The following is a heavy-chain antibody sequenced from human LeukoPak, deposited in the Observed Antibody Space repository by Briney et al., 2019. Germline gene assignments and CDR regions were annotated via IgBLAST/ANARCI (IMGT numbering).Heavy chain of an antibody. CDR1: GYIFTSYW. J-gene: IGHJ4*02. Sequence: GASLKISCKGSGYIFTSYWIGRVRQMPGKGLEWIGIIYPGDSDTRYSPSFEGQVTISADKSISTAYLQWSSLKASDTAMYYCARGETGYVPLDYWGQGTLVTVSS. D-gene: IGHD3-9*01. CDR3: ARGETGYVPLDY. V-gene: IGHV5-51*01. CDR2: IYPGDSDT.